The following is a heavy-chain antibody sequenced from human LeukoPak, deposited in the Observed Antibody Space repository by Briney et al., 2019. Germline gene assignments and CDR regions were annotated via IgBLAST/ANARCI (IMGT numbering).Heavy chain of an antibody. V-gene: IGHV4-30-4*01. D-gene: IGHD3-3*01. Sequence: SQTLSLTCTVSGGSISSGDYYWSWIRQPPGTGLEWIGYIYYSGSTYYNPSLKSRVTISVDTSKNQFSLKLSSVTAADTAVYYCASSPPIYDFWSGYPKGGPNWFDPWGQGTLVTVSS. CDR2: IYYSGST. J-gene: IGHJ5*02. CDR3: ASSPPIYDFWSGYPKGGPNWFDP. CDR1: GGSISSGDYY.